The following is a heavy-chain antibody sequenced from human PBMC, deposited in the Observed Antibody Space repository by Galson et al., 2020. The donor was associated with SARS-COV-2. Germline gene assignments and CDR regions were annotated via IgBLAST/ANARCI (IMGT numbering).Heavy chain of an antibody. Sequence: TSETLSLTCTVSGDSINSHYWSWVRQPPGKELDWLGYIYSSGSTYYNPSLESRVTMSLDTSKNEVSLRLRSVTATDTALYYCARHSTTGWKFFDYWGQGTLVTVSS. D-gene: IGHD6-19*01. CDR2: IYSSGST. CDR3: ARHSTTGWKFFDY. J-gene: IGHJ4*02. V-gene: IGHV4-59*08. CDR1: GDSINSHY.